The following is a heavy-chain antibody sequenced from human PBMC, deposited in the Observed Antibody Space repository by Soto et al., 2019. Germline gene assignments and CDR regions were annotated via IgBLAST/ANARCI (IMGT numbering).Heavy chain of an antibody. D-gene: IGHD4-17*01. CDR2: ISTGADAI. J-gene: IGHJ4*02. Sequence: QVQLVESGGGLVKPGGSLRLSCAASGFTFSDYFMGWIRQAPGKGLEWVSYISTGADAIYYAGSVKGRFTISRDNAKISLYMQMNSLRAWDTGVYYCARDQVKYGSPVDFWGQGALVTASS. CDR1: GFTFSDYF. CDR3: ARDQVKYGSPVDF. V-gene: IGHV3-11*01.